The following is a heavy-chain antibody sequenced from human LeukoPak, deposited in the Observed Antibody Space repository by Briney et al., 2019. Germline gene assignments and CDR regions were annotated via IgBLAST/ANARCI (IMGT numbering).Heavy chain of an antibody. CDR2: INSDGSST. CDR3: ARHQAPNWFDP. D-gene: IGHD6-6*01. V-gene: IGHV3-74*01. Sequence: PGGSLRLSCAASGFTFSSYWMHWVRHAPGKGLVWVSRINSDGSSTNYADSVKGRFTISRDNAKNTLYLQMNSLRAEDTAVYYCARHQAPNWFDPWGQGTLVTVSS. J-gene: IGHJ5*02. CDR1: GFTFSSYW.